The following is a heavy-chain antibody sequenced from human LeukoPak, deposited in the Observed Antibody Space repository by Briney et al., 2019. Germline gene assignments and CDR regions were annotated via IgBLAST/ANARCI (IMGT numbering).Heavy chain of an antibody. CDR1: GFIFSNYG. CDR3: AREWGRIAVAGGPGY. Sequence: GSLRLSCEASGFIFSNYGMHWVRQAPGKGLEWLALIWYDGQTKFYADSVKARFTISRDNSGNTLFLHMTSLRVEETAVYYCAREWGRIAVAGGPGYWGQGALVTVSS. D-gene: IGHD6-19*01. CDR2: IWYDGQTK. J-gene: IGHJ4*02. V-gene: IGHV3-33*01.